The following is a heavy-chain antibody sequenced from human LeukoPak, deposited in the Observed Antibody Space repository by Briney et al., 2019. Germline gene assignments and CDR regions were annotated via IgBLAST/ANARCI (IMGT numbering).Heavy chain of an antibody. D-gene: IGHD6-19*01. CDR3: ARDTDSGRLDY. J-gene: IGHJ4*02. CDR1: GFTFNTYW. CDR2: IKEDGSAK. Sequence: SGGSLRFSCAASGFTFNTYWRSWVRQAPGKGLEWVANIKEDGSAKEYVDSVKGRFTISRDNARNSVYLQMNSLRAEDTAVYYCARDTDSGRLDYWGQGTLVTVSS. V-gene: IGHV3-7*01.